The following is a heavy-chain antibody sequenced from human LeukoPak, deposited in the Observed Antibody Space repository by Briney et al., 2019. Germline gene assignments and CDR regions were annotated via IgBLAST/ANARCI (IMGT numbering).Heavy chain of an antibody. CDR3: AREDSSGYYYHY. CDR1: GYTFTGYY. J-gene: IGHJ4*02. D-gene: IGHD3-22*01. CDR2: IIPIFGTA. V-gene: IGHV1-69*13. Sequence: SVKVSCEASGYTFTGYYMHWVRQAPGQGLEWMGGIIPIFGTANYAQKFQGRVTITADESTSTAYMELSSLRSEDTAVYYCAREDSSGYYYHYWGQGTLVTVSS.